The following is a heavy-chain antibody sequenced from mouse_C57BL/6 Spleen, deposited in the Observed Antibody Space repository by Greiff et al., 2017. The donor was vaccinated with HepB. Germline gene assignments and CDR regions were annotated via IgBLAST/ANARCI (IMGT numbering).Heavy chain of an antibody. V-gene: IGHV1-7*01. CDR2: IYPSSGYT. J-gene: IGHJ4*01. Sequence: VQLQQSGAELAKPGASVKLSCKASGYTFTSYWMHWVKQRPGQGLEWIGYIYPSSGYTKYNQKFKDKATLTADKSSSTAYMQLSSLTSEDSAVHYFEGYSGSRYGGRLYDMDYWGQGTSVTVSS. CDR3: EGYSGSRYGGRLYDMDY. CDR1: GYTFTSYW. D-gene: IGHD1-1*01.